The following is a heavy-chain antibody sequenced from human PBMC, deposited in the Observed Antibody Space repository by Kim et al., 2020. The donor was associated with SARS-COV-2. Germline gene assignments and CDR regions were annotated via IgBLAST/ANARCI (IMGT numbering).Heavy chain of an antibody. CDR2: ISGSGGST. J-gene: IGHJ3*02. CDR1: GFTFSSYA. V-gene: IGHV3-23*01. Sequence: GGSLRLSCAASGFTFSSYAMSWVRQAPGKGLEWVSAISGSGGSTYYADSVKDRFTISRDNSKNTLYLQMNSLRAEDTAVYYCAKDRNLRYFDWLPPNDAFDIWGQGTMVTVSS. CDR3: AKDRNLRYFDWLPPNDAFDI. D-gene: IGHD3-9*01.